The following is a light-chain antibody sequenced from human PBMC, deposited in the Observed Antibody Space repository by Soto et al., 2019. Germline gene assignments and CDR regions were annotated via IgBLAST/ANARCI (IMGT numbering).Light chain of an antibody. CDR2: SNN. V-gene: IGLV2-11*01. J-gene: IGLJ2*01. CDR3: AAWDDSLNGVV. Sequence: QSALTQPRSVSGSPGQSVTISCTATSSDVGGYNSVSWYQQHPGKAPKLLIYSNNQRPSGVPDRFSGSKSGTSASLAISGLQSEDEADYYCAAWDDSLNGVVFGGGTKLTVL. CDR1: SSDVGGYNS.